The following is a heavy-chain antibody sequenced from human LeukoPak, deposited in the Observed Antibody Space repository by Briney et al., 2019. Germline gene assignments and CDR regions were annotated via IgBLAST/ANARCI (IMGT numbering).Heavy chain of an antibody. J-gene: IGHJ4*02. CDR3: ARHLRWLQPFDY. CDR1: GFTFSDYY. CDR2: IYYSGST. V-gene: IGHV4-39*01. D-gene: IGHD5-24*01. Sequence: PGGSLRLSCAASGFTFSDYYMSWIRQPPGKGLEWIGSIYYSGSTYYNPSLKSRVTISVDTSKNQFSLKLSSVTAADTAVYYCARHLRWLQPFDYWGQGTLVTVSS.